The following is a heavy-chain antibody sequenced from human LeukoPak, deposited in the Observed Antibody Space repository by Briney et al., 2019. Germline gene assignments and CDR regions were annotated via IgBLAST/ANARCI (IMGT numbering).Heavy chain of an antibody. V-gene: IGHV2-5*02. CDR1: GFSLSTSGVG. CDR2: IYWDVDK. D-gene: IGHD3-9*01. Sequence: ESGPTLVNPTQTLTLTCTFSGFSLSTSGVGVGWICQPPGKALEWLALIYWDVDKRYSPSLKSRLTITKDTSKNQVVLTMTNMDPVDTATYYCAHRRAQTYYDILTGYYKEGYFDYWGQGTLVTVSS. CDR3: AHRRAQTYYDILTGYYKEGYFDY. J-gene: IGHJ4*02.